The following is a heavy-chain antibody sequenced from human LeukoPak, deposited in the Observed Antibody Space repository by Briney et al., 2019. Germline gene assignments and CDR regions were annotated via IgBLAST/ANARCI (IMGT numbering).Heavy chain of an antibody. CDR2: IYSGAST. V-gene: IGHV3-66*02. CDR3: AVGAPPDAFDI. J-gene: IGHJ3*02. Sequence: GGSLRLSCAASGFTFSSNYMSWVRQAPGKGLDGVSGIYSGASTYYADSVKGRFTISRDNSPPTMYLQMTSLRAEGTAVYYCAVGAPPDAFDIWGQGAMVTVSS. CDR1: GFTFSSNY. D-gene: IGHD6-6*01.